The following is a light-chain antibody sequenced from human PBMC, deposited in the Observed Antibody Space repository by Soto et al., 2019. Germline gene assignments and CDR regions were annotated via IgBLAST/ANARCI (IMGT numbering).Light chain of an antibody. CDR1: QSVSSSY. CDR2: GAS. Sequence: EIVLTQSPGTLSLSPGERATLSCRASQSVSSSYLAWYQQKPGQAPRLLIYGASGRATGIPDRFSGSGSGPDFALTISRLEPEDFAVYYCQQYGSSPMYTFGQGTKLEIQ. V-gene: IGKV3-20*01. CDR3: QQYGSSPMYT. J-gene: IGKJ2*01.